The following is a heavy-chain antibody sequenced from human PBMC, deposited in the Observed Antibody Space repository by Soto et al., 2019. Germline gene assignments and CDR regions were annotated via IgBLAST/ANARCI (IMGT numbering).Heavy chain of an antibody. J-gene: IGHJ6*02. CDR2: ISAYNGNT. V-gene: IGHV1-18*01. Sequence: QAQLVQSGAEVKKPGASVKVSCKASGYTFSSYGISWVRQAPGQGLEWMGWISAYNGNTNYAQKVQGRVTMTTDTSTSTAYMELRSLRSDVTAVYYCARDRGVPALSGMDVWGQGTTVTVSS. D-gene: IGHD2-2*01. CDR3: ARDRGVPALSGMDV. CDR1: GYTFSSYG.